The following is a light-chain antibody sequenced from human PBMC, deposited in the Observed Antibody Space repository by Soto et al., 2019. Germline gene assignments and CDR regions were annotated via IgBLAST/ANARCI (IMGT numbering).Light chain of an antibody. V-gene: IGKV1-17*03. CDR1: QDINDY. CDR3: LQHRRYPWT. Sequence: DTQLTQSPSAMSASIGDRVTITCRASQDINDYLAWYQQKPGKAPRRLIYFASRLQSGVPSRFSGSGSGTEFTLPISSLQPEDFATYYCLQHRRYPWTFGQGTTVEMK. J-gene: IGKJ1*01. CDR2: FAS.